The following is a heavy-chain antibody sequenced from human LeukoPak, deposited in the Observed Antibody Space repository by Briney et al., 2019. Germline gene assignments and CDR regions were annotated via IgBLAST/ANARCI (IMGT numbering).Heavy chain of an antibody. Sequence: GGSLRLSCAAPGFTFSSYAMSWVRQAPGKGLEWVSAISGSGGSTYYADSVKGRFTISRDNSKNTLYPQMNSLRAEDTAVYYCAKEDGYSSGWYVKGFDYWGQGTLVTVSS. D-gene: IGHD6-19*01. J-gene: IGHJ4*02. CDR3: AKEDGYSSGWYVKGFDY. CDR2: ISGSGGST. CDR1: GFTFSSYA. V-gene: IGHV3-23*01.